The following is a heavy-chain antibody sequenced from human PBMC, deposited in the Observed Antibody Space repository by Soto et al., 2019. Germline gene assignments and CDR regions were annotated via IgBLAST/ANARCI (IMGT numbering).Heavy chain of an antibody. Sequence: QVQLQESGPGLVKPSQTLSLTCTVSGGSISDGAYYWSWISQPPGKGLEWIGHIYNSGNTYNNPSLRSRLTISLDTSKSQFSLNLNSVTAADTAVYYCASGLSGDKVDQWGQGTLVTVSS. D-gene: IGHD2-21*01. V-gene: IGHV4-30-4*01. CDR1: GGSISDGAYY. J-gene: IGHJ4*02. CDR3: ASGLSGDKVDQ. CDR2: IYNSGNT.